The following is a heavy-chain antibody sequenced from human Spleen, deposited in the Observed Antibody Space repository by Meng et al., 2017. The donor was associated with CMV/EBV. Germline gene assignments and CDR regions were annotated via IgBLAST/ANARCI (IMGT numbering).Heavy chain of an antibody. D-gene: IGHD2-2*01. CDR1: GFTVSSNY. J-gene: IGHJ3*01. CDR2: IKQDGSEK. Sequence: GGSLRLSCAASGFTVSSNYMSWVRQAPGKGLEWVANIKQDGSEKYYVDSVRGRFAISRDNAKSSLYLQMNSLRAEDTAVYYCARDRGWYQLLGVFDVWGQGTMITVSS. CDR3: ARDRGWYQLLGVFDV. V-gene: IGHV3-7*01.